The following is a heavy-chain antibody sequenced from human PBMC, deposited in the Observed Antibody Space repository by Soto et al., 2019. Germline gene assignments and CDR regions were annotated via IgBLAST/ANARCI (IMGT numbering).Heavy chain of an antibody. CDR2: IYYSGST. Sequence: QVQLQESGPGLVKPSQTLSLTCTVSGGSISSGGYYWSWIRQHPGKGLEWIGYIYYSGSTYYNPSLKSRVNISVDTSKNQFSLKLSSVTAADTAVYYCARFRSGGSLTNPRFDYWGQGTLVTVSS. CDR3: ARFRSGGSLTNPRFDY. D-gene: IGHD2-15*01. V-gene: IGHV4-31*03. J-gene: IGHJ4*02. CDR1: GGSISSGGYY.